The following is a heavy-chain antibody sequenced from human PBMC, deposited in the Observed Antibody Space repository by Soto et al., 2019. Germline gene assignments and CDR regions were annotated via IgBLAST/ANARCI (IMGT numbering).Heavy chain of an antibody. CDR2: FIAMLGTP. CDR3: ARGAMANFDY. J-gene: IGHJ4*02. CDR1: GGTFGSHG. D-gene: IGHD5-18*01. V-gene: IGHV1-69*13. Sequence: GASVKVSCKASGGTFGSHGIAWVRQAPGQGLEWMGGFIAMLGTPTYAKKVQGRATITADESLTSSYLELRSLRSEDTAVYFYARGAMANFDYWGQGTVVTVSS.